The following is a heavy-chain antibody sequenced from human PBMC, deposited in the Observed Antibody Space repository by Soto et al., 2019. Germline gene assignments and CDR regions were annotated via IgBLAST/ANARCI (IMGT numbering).Heavy chain of an antibody. CDR1: GFTFSSYA. D-gene: IGHD2-2*01. CDR2: ISGSGGST. J-gene: IGHJ5*02. Sequence: PGGALRLSCAASGFTFSSYAMSWVRQAPGKGLEWVSAISGSGGSTYYADSVKGRFTISRDNSKNTLYLQMNSLRAEDTAVYYCAKDWEGYCSSTSCGNWFDPWGQGTLVTVSS. V-gene: IGHV3-23*01. CDR3: AKDWEGYCSSTSCGNWFDP.